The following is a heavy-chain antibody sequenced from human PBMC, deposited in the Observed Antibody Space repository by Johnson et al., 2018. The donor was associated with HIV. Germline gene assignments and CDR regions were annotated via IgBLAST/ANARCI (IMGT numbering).Heavy chain of an antibody. Sequence: VQLVESGGGLVQPGRSLRLSCTASGFTFGDYAMSWVRQAPGKGLEWVSAISGSGGSTYYADSVRGRFTISRDNSKNTVYLQMNSLRAEDTAVYYCARERQGAAVGDGFDVWGQGTMVTVSS. J-gene: IGHJ3*01. D-gene: IGHD6-19*01. CDR3: ARERQGAAVGDGFDV. CDR1: GFTFGDYA. CDR2: ISGSGGST. V-gene: IGHV3-23*04.